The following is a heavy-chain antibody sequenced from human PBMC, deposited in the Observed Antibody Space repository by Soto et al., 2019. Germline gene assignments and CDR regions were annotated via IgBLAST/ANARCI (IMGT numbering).Heavy chain of an antibody. Sequence: SETLSLTCTVSGGSVDDYDWTWLRQPPGKGLEWIGEVYHTGGTHYNPSLKSRITISVDTSKNQFSLRLSSVTAADTAIYYCATRITVFGLLIPPFDPWGQGTQVTVSA. CDR1: GGSVDDYD. V-gene: IGHV4-34*01. J-gene: IGHJ5*02. D-gene: IGHD3-3*01. CDR3: ATRITVFGLLIPPFDP. CDR2: VYHTGGT.